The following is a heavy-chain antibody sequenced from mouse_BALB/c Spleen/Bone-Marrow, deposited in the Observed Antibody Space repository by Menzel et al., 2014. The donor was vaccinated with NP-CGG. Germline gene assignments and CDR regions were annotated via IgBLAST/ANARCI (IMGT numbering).Heavy chain of an antibody. V-gene: IGHV5-15*02. CDR2: ISNLAYSI. J-gene: IGHJ4*01. CDR3: ATIYYGNSYAMDY. D-gene: IGHD2-1*01. Sequence: EVKLMESGGGLVQPGGSRKLSCAASGFTFSDYGMAWVRQAPGKGPEWVAFISNLAYSIYYADTVTGRFTISRENAKNTLYLEMSSLRSEDTAMYYCATIYYGNSYAMDYWDQGTSVTASS. CDR1: GFTFSDYG.